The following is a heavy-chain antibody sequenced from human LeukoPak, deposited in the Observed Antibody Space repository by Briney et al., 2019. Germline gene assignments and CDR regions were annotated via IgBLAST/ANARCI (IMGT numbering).Heavy chain of an antibody. CDR1: GFTFSSYA. Sequence: GGSLRLSCAASGFTFSSYAMSWVRQAPGKGLEWVSVISGSGGSTYYADSVKGRFTISRDNSKNTLYLQMNSLRAEDTAVYYCAKDLFEYSSSSAFDYWGQGTLVTVSS. D-gene: IGHD6-6*01. V-gene: IGHV3-23*01. J-gene: IGHJ4*02. CDR2: ISGSGGST. CDR3: AKDLFEYSSSSAFDY.